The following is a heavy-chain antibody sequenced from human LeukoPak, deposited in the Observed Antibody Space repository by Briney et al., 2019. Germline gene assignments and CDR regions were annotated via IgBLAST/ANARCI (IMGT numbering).Heavy chain of an antibody. CDR2: IYTSGGT. CDR3: ARVGATSDAFDI. V-gene: IGHV4-4*07. J-gene: IGHJ3*02. D-gene: IGHD1-26*01. CDR1: GGSISSYY. Sequence: PSETLSLTCTVSGGSISSYYWSWIRQPAGKGLEWIGRIYTSGGTNYNPSLKSRVTLSVDTSKNQFSLKLSSVTAADTAVYYCARVGATSDAFDIWGQGTMVTVSS.